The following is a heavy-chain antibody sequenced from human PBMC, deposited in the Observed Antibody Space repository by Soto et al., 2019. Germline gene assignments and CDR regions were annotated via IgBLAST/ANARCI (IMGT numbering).Heavy chain of an antibody. D-gene: IGHD3-16*01. CDR2: IYYSGST. CDR1: GGSISSGGYY. Sequence: TSETLSLTCTVSGGSISSGGYYWSWIRQHPGKGLEWIGYIYYSGSTYYNPSLKSRVTISVDTSKNQFSLKLSSVTAADTAVYYCAREHISVWGGSVATAYYYYGMDVWGQGTTVT. V-gene: IGHV4-31*03. J-gene: IGHJ6*02. CDR3: AREHISVWGGSVATAYYYYGMDV.